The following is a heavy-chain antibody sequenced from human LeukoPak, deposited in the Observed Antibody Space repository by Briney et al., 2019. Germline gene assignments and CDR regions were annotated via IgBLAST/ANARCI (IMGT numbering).Heavy chain of an antibody. D-gene: IGHD3-3*01. J-gene: IGHJ4*02. CDR3: ARAETNDYDFWSGYSASFDY. V-gene: IGHV1-2*06. Sequence: ASVKVSCKASGYTFTGYYMHWVRQAPGQGLEWMGRINPNSGGTNYAQKFQGRVTMTRDTSISTAYMEPSRLRSDDTAVYYCARAETNDYDFWSGYSASFDYWGQGTLVTVSS. CDR1: GYTFTGYY. CDR2: INPNSGGT.